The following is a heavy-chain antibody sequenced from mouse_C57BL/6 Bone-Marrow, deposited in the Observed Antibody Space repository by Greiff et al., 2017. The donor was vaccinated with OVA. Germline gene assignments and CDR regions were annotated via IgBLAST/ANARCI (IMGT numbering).Heavy chain of an antibody. CDR2: INPNYGTT. J-gene: IGHJ1*03. CDR3: ARSESKNWYFDV. Sequence: EVQLKESGPELVKPGASVKISCTASGYSFTDYNMNWVKQSTGKSLEWIGVINPNYGTTSYNQKFKGRATLTVDKSSSTAYMQLNSLTSEDSAVYYCARSESKNWYFDVWGTGTTVTVSS. CDR1: GYSFTDYN. D-gene: IGHD2-5*01. V-gene: IGHV1-39*01.